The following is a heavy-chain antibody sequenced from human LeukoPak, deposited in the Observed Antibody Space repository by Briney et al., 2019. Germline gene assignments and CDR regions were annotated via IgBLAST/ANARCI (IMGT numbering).Heavy chain of an antibody. CDR3: ARTTGLIDY. CDR2: IYHSGIT. J-gene: IGHJ4*02. V-gene: IGHV4-38-2*02. D-gene: IGHD1-1*01. Sequence: SETLSLTCTVSGYSISSGYYWGWIQQPPGKGLEWIGSIYHSGITHYIPSLQSRVSISIDTSKNQFSLKLSSVTAADTAVYYCARTTGLIDYWGQGTLVTVSS. CDR1: GYSISSGYY.